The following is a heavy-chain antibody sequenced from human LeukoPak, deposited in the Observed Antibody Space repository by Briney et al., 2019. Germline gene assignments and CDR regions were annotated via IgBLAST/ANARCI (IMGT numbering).Heavy chain of an antibody. Sequence: ESSETLSLTCTVSGGSISSYYWSWIRQPPGKGLECIGYIYNSGSTNYTPSLKSRVTISVETSKNHFSLKRSSVTAADTAVYYCARSSGTGTFSYWGQGTLVTVSS. J-gene: IGHJ4*02. V-gene: IGHV4-59*08. CDR1: GGSISSYY. CDR2: IYNSGST. CDR3: ARSSGTGTFSY. D-gene: IGHD6-25*01.